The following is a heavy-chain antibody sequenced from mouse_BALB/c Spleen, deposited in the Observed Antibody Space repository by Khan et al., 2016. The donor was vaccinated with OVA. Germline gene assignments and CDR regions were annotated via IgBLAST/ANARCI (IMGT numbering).Heavy chain of an antibody. V-gene: IGHV5-6-5*01. CDR1: GFTFSNYA. Sequence: EGKRGEDGGGLVKPGGSLKLSCAASGFTFSNYAMSWVRQSPEKRLEWVASISSGDSTYYPDSVKGRFTISRDNARNILYLQMSSLRSEDTAMYYCARDYWFAYWGQGTLVTVSA. D-gene: IGHD2-13*01. CDR3: ARDYWFAY. CDR2: ISSGDST. J-gene: IGHJ3*01.